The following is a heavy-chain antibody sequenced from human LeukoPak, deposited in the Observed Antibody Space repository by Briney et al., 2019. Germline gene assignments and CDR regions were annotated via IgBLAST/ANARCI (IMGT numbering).Heavy chain of an antibody. J-gene: IGHJ6*03. CDR1: SGSISSSSYY. CDR2: IYYSGST. Sequence: ASETLSLTCTVSSGSISSSSYYWGWIRQPPGKGLEWIGSIYYSGSTYYNPSLKSRVTISVDTSKNQFSLKLSSVTAADTAVYYCARDLKGSTIYYMDVWGKGTTVTVSS. CDR3: ARDLKGSTIYYMDV. V-gene: IGHV4-39*07. D-gene: IGHD2-2*01.